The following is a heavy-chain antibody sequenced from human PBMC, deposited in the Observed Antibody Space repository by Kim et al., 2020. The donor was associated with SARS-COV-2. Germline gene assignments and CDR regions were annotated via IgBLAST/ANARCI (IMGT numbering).Heavy chain of an antibody. J-gene: IGHJ6*02. CDR3: ARLGYYYYYGMDV. CDR2: IYYSGST. V-gene: IGHV4-59*08. Sequence: SETLSLTCTVSGGSISSYYWSWIRQPPGKGLEWIGYIYYSGSTNYNPSLKSRVTISVDTSKNQFSLKLSSVTAADTAVYYCARLGYYYYYGMDVWGQGTTVTVSS. CDR1: GGSISSYY.